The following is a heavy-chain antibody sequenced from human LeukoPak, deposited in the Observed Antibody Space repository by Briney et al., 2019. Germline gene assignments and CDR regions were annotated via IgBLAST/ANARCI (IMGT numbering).Heavy chain of an antibody. CDR2: IDRSDSYT. Sequence: GESLKFSWKGSGYSFTSYLISLVRQMPGKGLGLMGRIDRSDSYTNYSPSFQGHVTISDDKSISTAYLQWISLKASDTAMYYCARLDYGDYVGKYNWFDPWGQGTLVTVSS. CDR1: GYSFTSYL. J-gene: IGHJ5*02. CDR3: ARLDYGDYVGKYNWFDP. V-gene: IGHV5-10-1*01. D-gene: IGHD4-17*01.